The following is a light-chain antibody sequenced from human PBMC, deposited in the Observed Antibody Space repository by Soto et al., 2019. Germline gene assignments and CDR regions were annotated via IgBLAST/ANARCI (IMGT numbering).Light chain of an antibody. J-gene: IGLJ1*01. CDR1: SSDIGAFNH. CDR3: SSYTSSSSYV. Sequence: QSVLTQPASVSDSPGQSITISCIGTSSDIGAFNHVSWPQQHPGPXXXXXXXXXXNRPSGVSNPLSGSKTGNTASLIISGLQAEDEADYYCSSYTSSSSYVFGSGTKVTVL. V-gene: IGLV2-14*03. CDR2: XXX.